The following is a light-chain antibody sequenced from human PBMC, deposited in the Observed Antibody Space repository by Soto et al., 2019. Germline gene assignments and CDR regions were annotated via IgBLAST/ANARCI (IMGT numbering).Light chain of an antibody. CDR2: GAS. J-gene: IGKJ2*01. CDR3: QQYNDWPLHT. CDR1: QSISSN. V-gene: IGKV3-15*01. Sequence: EIVMTQSPVTLSVSPGERATLSCRASQSISSNLAWYQQKPGQAPRLLIYGASTRATGIPARFSGSGSGTEFTLTISSLQSEDFAVYYCQQYNDWPLHTFGQGTKLEIK.